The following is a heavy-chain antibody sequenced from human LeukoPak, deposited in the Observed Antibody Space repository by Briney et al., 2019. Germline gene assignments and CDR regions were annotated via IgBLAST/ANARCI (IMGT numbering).Heavy chain of an antibody. D-gene: IGHD6-19*01. CDR2: ISPSGGST. Sequence: ASVKVSCKAFGYTFTSNYMHWVRQAPGQGPEWMGVISPSGGSTTYAQKFQGRVTLTRDMSTSTDYLELSSLRSEDTAVYYCAREGSYSSGWYSGAFDIWGQGTMVTVSS. CDR3: AREGSYSSGWYSGAFDI. J-gene: IGHJ3*02. CDR1: GYTFTSNY. V-gene: IGHV1-46*01.